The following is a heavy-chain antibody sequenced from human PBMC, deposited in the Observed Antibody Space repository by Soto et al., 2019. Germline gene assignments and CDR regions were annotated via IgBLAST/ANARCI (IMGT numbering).Heavy chain of an antibody. CDR2: INAGNGNT. CDR3: ARDLFYLSYCSNPRCLHDF. Sequence: ASVKVSCKASGYTFTSYAMHWVRQAPGQRLEWMGWINAGNGNTKYSRKFQGRVTITRDTSASTAYMELSSLRSEDTAVYYCARDLFYLSYCSNPRCLHDFRAQGTPVTVSS. V-gene: IGHV1-3*01. CDR1: GYTFTSYA. D-gene: IGHD2-2*01. J-gene: IGHJ4*02.